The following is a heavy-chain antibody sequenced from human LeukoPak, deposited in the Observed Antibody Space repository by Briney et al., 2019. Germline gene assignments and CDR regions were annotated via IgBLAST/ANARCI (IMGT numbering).Heavy chain of an antibody. Sequence: PGGSLRLSCAASGFTFSSYSMNWVRQAPGKGLEWVSSISSSSSYIYYADSVKGRFTISRDNAKNSLYLQMNSLRAEDTAVYYCARAPGEWEPHFDYWGQGTLVTVSS. CDR1: GFTFSSYS. CDR3: ARAPGEWEPHFDY. CDR2: ISSSSSYI. D-gene: IGHD1-26*01. V-gene: IGHV3-21*01. J-gene: IGHJ4*02.